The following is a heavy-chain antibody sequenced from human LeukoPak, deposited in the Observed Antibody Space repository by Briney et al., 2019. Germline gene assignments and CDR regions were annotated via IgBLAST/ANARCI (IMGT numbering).Heavy chain of an antibody. V-gene: IGHV1-69*04. CDR2: IIPILGVT. J-gene: IGHJ4*02. D-gene: IGHD1-26*01. CDR1: GDTLTSYA. Sequence: ASVKVSCKASGDTLTSYAISWVRQAPGQGLEWMGRIIPILGVTNYAQVFYGRVTFTADKSTTTAYMELSSLRSEDTAVYYCARDQGPYSGSVGWGQGTLVTVSS. CDR3: ARDQGPYSGSVG.